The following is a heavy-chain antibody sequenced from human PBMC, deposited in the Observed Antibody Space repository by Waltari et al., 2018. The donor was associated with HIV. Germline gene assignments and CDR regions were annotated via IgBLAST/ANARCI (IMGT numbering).Heavy chain of an antibody. Sequence: EVQLVQSGAEVKKPGESLKISCKGSGYSFTSYWIGWVRQMPGKGLEWMGIIYPGDSDTRYSPSFQGQVTISADKSISTAYLQWSSLKASDTAMYYCARLYYYDSSGRGVLDYWGQGTLVTVSS. D-gene: IGHD3-22*01. V-gene: IGHV5-51*03. J-gene: IGHJ4*02. CDR1: GYSFTSYW. CDR2: IYPGDSDT. CDR3: ARLYYYDSSGRGVLDY.